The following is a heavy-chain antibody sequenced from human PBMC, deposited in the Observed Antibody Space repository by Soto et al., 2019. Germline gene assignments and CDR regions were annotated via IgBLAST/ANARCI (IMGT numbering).Heavy chain of an antibody. J-gene: IGHJ6*02. CDR1: GGTFSSYT. CDR3: ARSRLDCSYYYYGMDV. V-gene: IGHV1-69*02. D-gene: IGHD2-21*01. CDR2: IIPILGIA. Sequence: QVQLVQSGAEVKKPGSSVKVSCKASGGTFSSYTISWVRQAPGQGLEWMGRIIPILGIANYAQKFQGRVTITADKSTSTAYMELSSLRSEDTAVYYCARSRLDCSYYYYGMDVWGQGTTVTVSS.